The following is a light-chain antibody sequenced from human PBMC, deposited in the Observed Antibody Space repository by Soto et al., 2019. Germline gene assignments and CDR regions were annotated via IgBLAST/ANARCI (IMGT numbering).Light chain of an antibody. V-gene: IGLV1-40*01. CDR1: RSNIGAAYD. Sequence: QSVLTQPPSVSGAPGQRVTISCTGNRSNIGAAYDVHWYQHLPGTAPKLLIYGSRNRPSGVPDRFSGSKSGTSASLAITGIPAEDVADYDCPSYARSLSPFVCGTGTNVPVL. CDR3: PSYARSLSPFV. J-gene: IGLJ1*01. CDR2: GSR.